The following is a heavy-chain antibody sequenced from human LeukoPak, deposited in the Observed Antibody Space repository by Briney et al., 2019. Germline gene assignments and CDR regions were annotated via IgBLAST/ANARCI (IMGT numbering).Heavy chain of an antibody. D-gene: IGHD4-17*01. Sequence: GGSLRLSCAASGFTFSSYGMHWVRRPPGKGLEWVAVISYDGINKYHADSVKGRFTISRDNSKNTLYLQMNSLRAEDTALYYCANLYGDSGLDYRGQGTLVTVSS. V-gene: IGHV3-30*18. CDR1: GFTFSSYG. J-gene: IGHJ4*02. CDR2: ISYDGINK. CDR3: ANLYGDSGLDY.